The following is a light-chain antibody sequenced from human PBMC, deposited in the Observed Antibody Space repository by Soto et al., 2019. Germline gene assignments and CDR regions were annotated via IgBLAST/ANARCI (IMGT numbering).Light chain of an antibody. CDR1: QSVSSY. J-gene: IGKJ1*01. V-gene: IGKV3-20*01. Sequence: EILLTQSPGTLSLSPGERATLSCRASQSVSSYLAWYQQKPGQAPRLLIYDASNRATGIPARFSGSGSGTGFTLTISRLEPEDFAVYYCQQYGSSPPVTLGQGTKVDSK. CDR3: QQYGSSPPVT. CDR2: DAS.